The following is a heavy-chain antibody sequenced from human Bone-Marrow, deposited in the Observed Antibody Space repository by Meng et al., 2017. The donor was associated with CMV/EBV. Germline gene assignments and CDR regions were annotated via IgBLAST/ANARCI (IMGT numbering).Heavy chain of an antibody. Sequence: ISSSSYYWGGIRQPPGKGLEWIGSIYYSGSTYYNPSLKSRVTISVDTSKNQFSLKLSSVTAADTAVYYCARDGYSSSWYPSTRWFDPWGQGTLVTVSS. CDR2: IYYSGST. D-gene: IGHD6-13*01. J-gene: IGHJ5*02. V-gene: IGHV4-39*07. CDR3: ARDGYSSSWYPSTRWFDP. CDR1: ISSSSYY.